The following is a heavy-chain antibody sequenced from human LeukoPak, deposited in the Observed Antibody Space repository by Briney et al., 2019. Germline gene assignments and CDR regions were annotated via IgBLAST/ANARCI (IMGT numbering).Heavy chain of an antibody. J-gene: IGHJ4*02. CDR1: GFTFSSYW. CDR3: ASRSSSWYGFDY. V-gene: IGHV3-74*01. CDR2: INSDGSST. Sequence: PGGSLRLSCAASGFTFSSYWMHWVRQAPGNGLVWVSRINSDGSSTSYADSVKGRFTISRDNAKNTLYLQMNSLRAEDTAVYYCASRSSSWYGFDYWGQGTLVTVSS. D-gene: IGHD6-13*01.